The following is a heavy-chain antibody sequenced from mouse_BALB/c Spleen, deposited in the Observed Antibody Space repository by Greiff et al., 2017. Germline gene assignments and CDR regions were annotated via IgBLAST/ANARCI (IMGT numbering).Heavy chain of an antibody. D-gene: IGHD2-4*01. CDR3: ARRGDYDAWFAY. CDR2: ISYSGST. V-gene: IGHV3-2*02. Sequence: EVKLMESGPGLVKPSQSLSLTCTVTGYSITSDYAWNWIRQFPGNKLEWMGYISYSGSTSYNPSLKSRISITRDTSKNQFFLQLNSVTTEDTATYYCARRGDYDAWFAYWGQGTLVTVSA. J-gene: IGHJ3*01. CDR1: GYSITSDYA.